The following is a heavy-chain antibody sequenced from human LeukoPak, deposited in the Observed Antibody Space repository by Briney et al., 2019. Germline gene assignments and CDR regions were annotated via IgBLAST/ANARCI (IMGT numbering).Heavy chain of an antibody. V-gene: IGHV3-30*18. Sequence: PGGSLRLSCAASGFTFSSYGMRWVRQAPGKGLEWVAVISYDGSNKYYADSVKGRFTISRDNSKNTLYLQMNSLRAEDSAVYYCAKEYYYDSSGYYLYYYYGMDVWGQGTTVTVSS. CDR2: ISYDGSNK. J-gene: IGHJ6*02. D-gene: IGHD3-22*01. CDR1: GFTFSSYG. CDR3: AKEYYYDSSGYYLYYYYGMDV.